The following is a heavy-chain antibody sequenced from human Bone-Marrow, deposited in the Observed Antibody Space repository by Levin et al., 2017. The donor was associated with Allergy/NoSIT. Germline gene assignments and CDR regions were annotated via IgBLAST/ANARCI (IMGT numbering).Heavy chain of an antibody. CDR3: ARTIYDVLTTYMDV. CDR2: VYRGGTT. V-gene: IGHV3-66*02. J-gene: IGHJ6*03. CDR1: GLMVSDNY. Sequence: TGGSLRLSCAASGLMVSDNYMTWVRQARGKGLEWVALVYRGGTTYYADVVKGRFTISRANSKNTMGLQMKDLRREDTAVYYCARTIYDVLTTYMDVWGKGTTVTVSS. D-gene: IGHD3-9*01.